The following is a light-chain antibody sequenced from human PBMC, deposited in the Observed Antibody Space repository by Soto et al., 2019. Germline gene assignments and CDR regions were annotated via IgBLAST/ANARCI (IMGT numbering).Light chain of an antibody. Sequence: QSVLTQPPSVSGAPGQRGTISCTGSNSNIGAGHAAQWYQQPPGTTPKLLIYDNNRRPSGVPVRFSGSRSGTSASLAITGLQAEDEADYYCQSYDNDLSVVFGGGTKLTVL. CDR3: QSYDNDLSVV. J-gene: IGLJ2*01. CDR2: DNN. V-gene: IGLV1-40*01. CDR1: NSNIGAGHA.